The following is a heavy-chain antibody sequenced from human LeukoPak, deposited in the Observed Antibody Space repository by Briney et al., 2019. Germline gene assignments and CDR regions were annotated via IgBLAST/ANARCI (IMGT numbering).Heavy chain of an antibody. CDR1: GYTFTSYY. CDR2: INPSGGST. CDR3: ARRGNYSGYDYYYYYGMDV. Sequence: ASVKVSCKASGYTFTSYYMHWVRQAPGQGLEWMGIINPSGGSTSYAQKFQGRVTMTRDTSTSTVYMELSSLRSEDTAVYYCARRGNYSGYDYYYYYGMDVWGQGTTVTVSS. V-gene: IGHV1-46*01. J-gene: IGHJ6*02. D-gene: IGHD5-12*01.